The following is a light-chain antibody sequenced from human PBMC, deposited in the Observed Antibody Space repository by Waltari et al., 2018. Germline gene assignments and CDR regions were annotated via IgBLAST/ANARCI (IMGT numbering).Light chain of an antibody. CDR1: QGINSF. V-gene: IGKV1D-8*01. CDR2: DAS. Sequence: VIWMTQSPSLLSASTGGRVTITCRMSQGINSFLAWYQQKPGSAPHLLIYDASTLQSGVPSRFSGSGSGTEFTLTITSLQSEDFATYYCQHYYNFPHTFGQGTKLEI. CDR3: QHYYNFPHT. J-gene: IGKJ2*01.